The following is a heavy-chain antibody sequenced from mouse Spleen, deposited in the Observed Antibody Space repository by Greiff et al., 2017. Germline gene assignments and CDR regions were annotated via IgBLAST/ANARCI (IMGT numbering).Heavy chain of an antibody. CDR1: GYTFTSYW. Sequence: EVQLQQPGAELVKPGASVKLSCKASGYTFTSYWMHWVKQSHGKSLEWIGDINPNNGGTSYNQKFKGKATLTVDKSSSTAYMELRSLTSEDSAVYYCARRGRGYAMDYWGQGTSVTVSS. D-gene: IGHD3-3*01. J-gene: IGHJ4*01. V-gene: IGHV1-26*01. CDR3: ARRGRGYAMDY. CDR2: INPNNGGT.